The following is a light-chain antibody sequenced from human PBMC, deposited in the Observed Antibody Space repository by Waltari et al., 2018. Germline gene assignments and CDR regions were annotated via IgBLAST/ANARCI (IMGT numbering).Light chain of an antibody. V-gene: IGKV3-11*01. CDR2: EAS. CDR3: QQRSDWQGLT. Sequence: EIVLTQSPATLSLSPGDRVTLSCRASQSVGSYLAWYQQRPGQPPRLLIYEASSRATDIPARFSGSGSGTDFTLTISSLESEDFAIYYCQQRSDWQGLTFGGGTRVEIK. J-gene: IGKJ4*01. CDR1: QSVGSY.